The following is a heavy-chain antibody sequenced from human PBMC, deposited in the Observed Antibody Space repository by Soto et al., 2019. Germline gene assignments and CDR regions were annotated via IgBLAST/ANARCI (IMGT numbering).Heavy chain of an antibody. J-gene: IGHJ4*02. Sequence: QVKLVQSGAELRKPGASVKVSCKASGYSFSSYGINWVRQAPGQGLEWMGWINTYNGNRNYAQKFEDRVTMTTATSTNTVYMELRSLKSDDTAIYYCATDRHRGYNGSGFYSWGQGTLVTVSS. CDR2: INTYNGNR. D-gene: IGHD1-26*01. V-gene: IGHV1-18*01. CDR1: GYSFSSYG. CDR3: ATDRHRGYNGSGFYS.